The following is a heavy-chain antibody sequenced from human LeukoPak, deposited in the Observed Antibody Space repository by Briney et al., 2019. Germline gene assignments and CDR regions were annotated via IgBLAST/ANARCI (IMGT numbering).Heavy chain of an antibody. CDR1: GGSFSGYY. CDR2: INHSGST. CDR3: ARGPGLISGSAAGNYYYGMDV. V-gene: IGHV4-34*01. D-gene: IGHD6-13*01. Sequence: SETLSLTCAVYGGSFSGYYWSWIRQPPGKGLEWIGEINHSGSTNYNPSLKSRVTISVDTSKNQFSLKLSSVTAADTGVYYCARGPGLISGSAAGNYYYGMDVWGQGTTVTVSS. J-gene: IGHJ6*02.